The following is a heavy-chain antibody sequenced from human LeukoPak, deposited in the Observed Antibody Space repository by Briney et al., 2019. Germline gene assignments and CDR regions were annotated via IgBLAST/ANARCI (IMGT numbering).Heavy chain of an antibody. CDR1: GFTFSSYW. CDR3: ARDKARDDILTGSLFDY. Sequence: GGSLRLSCAASGFTFSSYWMSWVRRVPGKGLEWVANIKQDGSEKYYVDSVKGRFTISRDNAKNSLYLQMNSPRAEDTAVYYCARDKARDDILTGSLFDYWGQGTLVTVSS. V-gene: IGHV3-7*01. CDR2: IKQDGSEK. J-gene: IGHJ4*02. D-gene: IGHD3-9*01.